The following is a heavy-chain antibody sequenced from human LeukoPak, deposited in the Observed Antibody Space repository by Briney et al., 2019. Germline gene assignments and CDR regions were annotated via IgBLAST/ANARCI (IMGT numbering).Heavy chain of an antibody. J-gene: IGHJ4*02. CDR1: GGTFSSYA. D-gene: IGHD3-10*01. CDR2: IIPILGIA. V-gene: IGHV1-69*04. CDR3: ARVGPDSGSYSYYFDY. Sequence: SVKVSCKASGGTFSSYAISWVRQAPGQGLEWMGRIIPILGIANYAQEFQGRVTITADKSTSTAYMELSSLRSEDTAVYYCARVGPDSGSYSYYFDYWGQGTLVTVSS.